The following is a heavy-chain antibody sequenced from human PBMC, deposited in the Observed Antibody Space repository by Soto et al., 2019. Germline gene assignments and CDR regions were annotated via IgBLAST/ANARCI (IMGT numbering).Heavy chain of an antibody. Sequence: QVQLVESGGGVVQPGRSLRLSCAASGFTFSSYGMHWVRQAPGKGLEWVAVISYDGSNKYYADSVKGRFTISRDNSKNTLYLQMNSLRAEDTAVYYSATSWVLRYFDRPFDYWGQGTLVTVSS. D-gene: IGHD3-9*01. V-gene: IGHV3-30*03. CDR2: ISYDGSNK. CDR3: ATSWVLRYFDRPFDY. CDR1: GFTFSSYG. J-gene: IGHJ4*02.